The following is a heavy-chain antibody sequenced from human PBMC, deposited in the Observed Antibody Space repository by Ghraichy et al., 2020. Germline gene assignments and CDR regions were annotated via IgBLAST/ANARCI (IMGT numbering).Heavy chain of an antibody. V-gene: IGHV4-39*01. CDR2: IYYRGTT. Sequence: SETLSLTCTVSGGSISSNNYYWDWIRQPPGKGLEWIGSIYYRGTTYYNPSLKSRATISVDTSKNQFSLKLSSVTAADTAVYYCARRARTHFDYWGQGTLVTVSS. CDR3: ARRARTHFDY. J-gene: IGHJ4*02. CDR1: GGSISSNNYY.